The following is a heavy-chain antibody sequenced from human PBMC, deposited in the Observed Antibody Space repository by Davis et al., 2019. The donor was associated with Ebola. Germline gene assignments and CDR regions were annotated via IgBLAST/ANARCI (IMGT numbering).Heavy chain of an antibody. J-gene: IGHJ6*03. CDR3: ARGDTVTEFYYYYYMDV. CDR2: ISSSSSTI. Sequence: GESLKISCAASRFTFSSYSMNWVRQAPGKGLEWVSYISSSSSTIYYADSVKGRFTISRDNSKNTLYLQMNSLRAEDTAVYYCARGDTVTEFYYYYYMDVWGKGTTVTVSS. V-gene: IGHV3-48*01. D-gene: IGHD4-17*01. CDR1: RFTFSSYS.